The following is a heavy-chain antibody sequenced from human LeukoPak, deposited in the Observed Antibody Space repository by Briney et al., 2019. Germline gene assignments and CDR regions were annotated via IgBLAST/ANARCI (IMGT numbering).Heavy chain of an antibody. D-gene: IGHD1-26*01. CDR1: GFIFSSYW. Sequence: QSGGSLRLSCAASGFIFSSYWMSWVRQAPGKGLEWVANIKQDGSEKYYVDSVEGRFTISRDNAKNSLYLQMNSLRAEDTAVYYCASKAYSGSYWGQGTLVTVSS. J-gene: IGHJ4*02. V-gene: IGHV3-7*01. CDR2: IKQDGSEK. CDR3: ASKAYSGSY.